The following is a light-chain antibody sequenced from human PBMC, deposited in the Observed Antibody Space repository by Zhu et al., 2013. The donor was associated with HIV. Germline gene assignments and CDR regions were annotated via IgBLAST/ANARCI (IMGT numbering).Light chain of an antibody. CDR2: ATS. CDR3: QQYGSSPFT. CDR1: QTISSDF. V-gene: IGKV3-20*01. Sequence: DIVLTQSPGTLSLSPGDRATLSCRASQTISSDFLAWYQQKPGQAPTLLMYATSSRAAGIPARFSGSGSGTDFTLSISELEPEDFAVYYCQQYGSSPFTFGPGTKVDIK. J-gene: IGKJ3*01.